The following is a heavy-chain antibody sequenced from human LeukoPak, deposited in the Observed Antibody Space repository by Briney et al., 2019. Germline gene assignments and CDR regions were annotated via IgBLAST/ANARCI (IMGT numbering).Heavy chain of an antibody. CDR1: GYTFTGYY. J-gene: IGHJ1*01. CDR2: INPNSGGT. Sequence: ASVKVSCKASGYTFTGYYMHWVRQAPGQGLEWMGTINPNSGGTNYAQKFQGRVTMTRDTSISTAYMELSRLRSDDTAVYYCARAYYYDSSGYPEYFQHWGQGTLVTVSS. CDR3: ARAYYYDSSGYPEYFQH. D-gene: IGHD3-22*01. V-gene: IGHV1-2*02.